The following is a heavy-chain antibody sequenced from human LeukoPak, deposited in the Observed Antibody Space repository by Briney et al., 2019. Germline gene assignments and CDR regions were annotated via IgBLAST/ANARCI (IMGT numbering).Heavy chain of an antibody. D-gene: IGHD3-3*01. J-gene: IGHJ4*02. CDR2: ISAYNGNT. V-gene: IGHV1-18*01. CDR3: ARERYDFWSGYPRDFDY. Sequence: ASVKVSCKASGYTFTSYGISWVRQAPGQGLEWMGWISAYNGNTNYAQKLQGRVTMTTDTSTSTAYMELRSLRSDDTAVYYCARERYDFWSGYPRDFDYWGQGTLVTVSS. CDR1: GYTFTSYG.